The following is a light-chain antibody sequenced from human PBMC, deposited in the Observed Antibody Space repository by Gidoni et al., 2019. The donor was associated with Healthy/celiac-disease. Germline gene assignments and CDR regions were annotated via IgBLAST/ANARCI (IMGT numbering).Light chain of an antibody. V-gene: IGKV3-20*01. J-gene: IGKJ1*01. CDR3: QQYGSTPPT. Sequence: IVLTQSPATLSLSPGERTTFSCRSSQSVSSSYLAWYQQKPGKAPRLLIYGASSRATGIPDRFSASGSGTDFTLTISRLEPEDFAMYYCQQYGSTPPTFGQGTKVEIK. CDR2: GAS. CDR1: QSVSSSY.